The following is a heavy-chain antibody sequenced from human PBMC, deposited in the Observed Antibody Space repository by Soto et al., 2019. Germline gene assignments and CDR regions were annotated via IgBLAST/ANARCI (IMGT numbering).Heavy chain of an antibody. J-gene: IGHJ6*02. CDR2: ISYDGSNK. Sequence: LRLSCAASGFTFSSYGMHWVRQAPGKGLEWVAVISYDGSNKYYADSVKGRFTISRDNSKNALYLQMNSLRAEDTAVYYCAKDRAAHYYGSGIIFEYYYYYGMDVWGQGTTVTVSS. V-gene: IGHV3-30*18. CDR1: GFTFSSYG. D-gene: IGHD3-10*01. CDR3: AKDRAAHYYGSGIIFEYYYYYGMDV.